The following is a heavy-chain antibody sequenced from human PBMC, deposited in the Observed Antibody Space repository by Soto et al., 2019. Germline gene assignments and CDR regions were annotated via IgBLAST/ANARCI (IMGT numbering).Heavy chain of an antibody. D-gene: IGHD3-9*01. CDR3: AKYFRWTGPRQ. J-gene: IGHJ4*02. CDR2: LNHSGST. Sequence: QVQLQQWGAGLLKPSETLSLTCAVYGGSFSGYYWTWIRQPPGKGLEWIGELNHSGSTNYNPSLKGRVTISVAPSKNHFSLNLSSVTAADTAVYYCAKYFRWTGPRQWGQGTLVTVSS. V-gene: IGHV4-34*01. CDR1: GGSFSGYY.